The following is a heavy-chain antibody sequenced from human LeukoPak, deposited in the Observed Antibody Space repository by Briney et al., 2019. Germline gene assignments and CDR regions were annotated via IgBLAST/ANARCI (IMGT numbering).Heavy chain of an antibody. CDR2: ISGSGGST. Sequence: GGSLRLSCAASGFTFSNYGMSWVRQAPGKGLEWVSAISGSGGSTYYADSVKGRFTISRDNSKNTLYLQMNSLRAEDTAVYYCAKGHSGYDYYFDYWGQGTLVTVSS. V-gene: IGHV3-23*01. J-gene: IGHJ4*02. D-gene: IGHD5-12*01. CDR1: GFTFSNYG. CDR3: AKGHSGYDYYFDY.